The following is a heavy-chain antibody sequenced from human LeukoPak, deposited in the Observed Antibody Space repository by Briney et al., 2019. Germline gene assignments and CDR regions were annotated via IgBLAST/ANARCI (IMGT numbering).Heavy chain of an antibody. CDR1: GGSISSYY. D-gene: IGHD1-20*01. CDR3: ARDPTYNWNDGGDFDY. J-gene: IGHJ4*02. CDR2: IYYSGST. V-gene: IGHV4-59*01. Sequence: TSETLSLTCTVSGGSISSYYWSWIRQPPGKGLEWIGYIYYSGSTNYNPSLKSRVTISVDTSKNQFSLKLSSVTAADTAVYYCARDPTYNWNDGGDFDYWGQGTLVTVSS.